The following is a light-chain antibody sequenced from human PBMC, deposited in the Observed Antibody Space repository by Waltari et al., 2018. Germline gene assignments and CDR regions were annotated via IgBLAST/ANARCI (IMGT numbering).Light chain of an antibody. V-gene: IGKV3-20*01. CDR1: QTVRTTY. CDR3: QQYDISPLT. Sequence: ELVLTQSPGTLSFSPGERATLSCRASQTVRTTYLAWYQQKPGQAPTLLIYGASSRATGIPDRFSGSGSGTDFSLTISSLEPEDFVVYYCQQYDISPLTFGGGTKVEIK. CDR2: GAS. J-gene: IGKJ4*01.